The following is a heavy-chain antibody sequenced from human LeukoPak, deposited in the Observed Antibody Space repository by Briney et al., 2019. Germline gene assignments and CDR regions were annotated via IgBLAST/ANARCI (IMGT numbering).Heavy chain of an antibody. J-gene: IGHJ3*02. CDR1: GFTFDDYA. CDR2: ISSSGSTI. V-gene: IGHV3-48*03. D-gene: IGHD2-21*02. Sequence: GGSLRLSCAASGFTFDDYAMHWVRQAPGKGLEWVSYISSSGSTIYYADSLKGRFTISRDNAKNSLYLQMNSLRAEDTAVYYCASYCGGDCYHDAFDIWGQGTMVTVSS. CDR3: ASYCGGDCYHDAFDI.